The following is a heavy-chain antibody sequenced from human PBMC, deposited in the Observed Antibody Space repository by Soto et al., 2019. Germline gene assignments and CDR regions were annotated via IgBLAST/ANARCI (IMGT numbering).Heavy chain of an antibody. D-gene: IGHD2-2*01. CDR3: TRSAYMDV. CDR2: ISSGSSTI. J-gene: IGHJ6*03. Sequence: PGGSLRLSCGALGFTFSSYSMNWVRQAPGKGLEWVSYISSGSSTIYYADSVKGRFTISRDNAKNSLYLQMDSLRAEDTAVYYATRSAYMDVWGTGTTVTVSS. CDR1: GFTFSSYS. V-gene: IGHV3-48*01.